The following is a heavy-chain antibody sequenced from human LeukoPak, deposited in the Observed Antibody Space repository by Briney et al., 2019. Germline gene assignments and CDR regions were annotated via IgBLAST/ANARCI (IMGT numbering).Heavy chain of an antibody. Sequence: GGSLRLSCAASGFTFSSYSMNWVRQAPGKGLEWVSSISSSSSYIYYADSVKGRFTISRDNAKNSLYLQTNSLRAEDTAVYYCARDARYFANNWFDPWGQGTLVTVSS. J-gene: IGHJ5*02. CDR1: GFTFSSYS. V-gene: IGHV3-21*01. D-gene: IGHD3-9*01. CDR2: ISSSSSYI. CDR3: ARDARYFANNWFDP.